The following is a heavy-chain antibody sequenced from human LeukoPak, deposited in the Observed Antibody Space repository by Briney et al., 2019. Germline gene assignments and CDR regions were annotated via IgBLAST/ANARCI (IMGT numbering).Heavy chain of an antibody. D-gene: IGHD3-22*01. V-gene: IGHV4-4*07. CDR1: GGSIISYY. Sequence: PSETLSLTCTVSGGSIISYYWSWVRQSAGKGLEWIGRIYPSGSTEYNTSLKSRVTMSVDMSKKQFSLKLTSVTAADTAVYYCARLKFYDSTGYTLGYYMDVWGKGTTVTVSS. CDR2: IYPSGST. CDR3: ARLKFYDSTGYTLGYYMDV. J-gene: IGHJ6*03.